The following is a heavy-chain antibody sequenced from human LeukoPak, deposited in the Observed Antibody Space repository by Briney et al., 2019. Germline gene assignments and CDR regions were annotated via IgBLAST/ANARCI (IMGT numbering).Heavy chain of an antibody. D-gene: IGHD6-19*01. J-gene: IGHJ4*02. CDR1: GGSISNYY. CDR3: ARAAEYSSGWYLFDY. CDR2: IYTSGGT. V-gene: IGHV4-4*07. Sequence: SETLSLTCTVSGGSISNYYWTWIRQPAGKGLEWIGRIYTSGGTNYNPSLKSRVTMSVDTSKNQFSLKLSSVTAADTAMYYCARAAEYSSGWYLFDYWGQGILVTVSA.